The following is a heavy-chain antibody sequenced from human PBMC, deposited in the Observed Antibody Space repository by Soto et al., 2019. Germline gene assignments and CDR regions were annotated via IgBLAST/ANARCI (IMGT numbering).Heavy chain of an antibody. Sequence: LRLSCAASGFTFSSYWMSWVRQAPGKGLEWVANIKQDGSEKYYVDSVKGRFTISRDNAKNSLYLQMNSLRAEDTAVYYCAREGYVLRFLEWLFSGMDVWGQGTTVTVSS. CDR3: AREGYVLRFLEWLFSGMDV. CDR1: GFTFSSYW. CDR2: IKQDGSEK. D-gene: IGHD3-3*01. J-gene: IGHJ6*02. V-gene: IGHV3-7*03.